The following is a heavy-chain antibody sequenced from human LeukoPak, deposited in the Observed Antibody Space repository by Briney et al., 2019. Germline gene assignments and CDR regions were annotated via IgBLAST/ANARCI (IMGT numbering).Heavy chain of an antibody. D-gene: IGHD3-10*01. CDR1: GGSISSYY. Sequence: SETLSLTCTNSGGSISSYYWSWIRQPPGKGLGWIGYIYYSGSTNYNPSLKSRVTISVDTSKNQFSLKLSSVTAADTAVYYCARTPLTYYGSVNSYFDYWGQGTLVTVSS. V-gene: IGHV4-59*08. CDR3: ARTPLTYYGSVNSYFDY. J-gene: IGHJ4*02. CDR2: IYYSGST.